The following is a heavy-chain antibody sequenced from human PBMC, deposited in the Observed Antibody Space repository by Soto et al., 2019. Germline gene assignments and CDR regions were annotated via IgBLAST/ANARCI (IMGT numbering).Heavy chain of an antibody. CDR3: FTDRFASPVDS. CDR1: GFTFRDAW. V-gene: IGHV3-15*01. CDR2: IKSKSAGGTT. Sequence: EVQLVESGGGLVNPGGSLRLSCAASGFTFRDAWMSWVRQAPGKGLEWVGRIKSKSAGGTTDYAAPVKGRFTISRDDSKNTLYLQMNSLKTEETAVYYCFTDRFASPVDSWGQGTLVTVSS. D-gene: IGHD3-10*01. J-gene: IGHJ4*02.